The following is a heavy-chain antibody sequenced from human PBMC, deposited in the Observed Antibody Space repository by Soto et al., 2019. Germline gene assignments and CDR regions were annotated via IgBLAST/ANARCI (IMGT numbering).Heavy chain of an antibody. J-gene: IGHJ6*02. V-gene: IGHV1-18*01. D-gene: IGHD3-3*01. CDR1: GYTFTSYG. CDR3: ARAVLRFLEWSPSYGMDV. Sequence: ASVKVSCKASGYTFTSYGISWVRQAPGQGLEWMGWISAYNGNTNYAQKLQGRVTMTTDTSTSTAYMELRSLRSDDTAVYYCARAVLRFLEWSPSYGMDVWGQGTTVTVSS. CDR2: ISAYNGNT.